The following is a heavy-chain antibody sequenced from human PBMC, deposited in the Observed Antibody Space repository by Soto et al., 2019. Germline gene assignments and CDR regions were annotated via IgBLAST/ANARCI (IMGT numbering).Heavy chain of an antibody. CDR1: GFTFSSYG. D-gene: IGHD2-15*01. Sequence: GGSLRLSCAASGFTFSSYGMHWVRQAPGKGLEWVAVISYDGSNKYYADSVKGRFTISRDNSKNSLYLQMNSLRAEDTAVYYCARSSCSGGSCYSKSADYWGQGTLVTVSS. V-gene: IGHV3-30*03. J-gene: IGHJ4*02. CDR2: ISYDGSNK. CDR3: ARSSCSGGSCYSKSADY.